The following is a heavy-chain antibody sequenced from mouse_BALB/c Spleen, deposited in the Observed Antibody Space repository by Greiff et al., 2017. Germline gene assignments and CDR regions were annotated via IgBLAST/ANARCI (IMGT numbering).Heavy chain of an antibody. CDR3: ARSPYYEYYFDD. J-gene: IGHJ2*01. CDR1: GYTFTDYN. CDR2: INPNYDST. V-gene: IGHV1-18*01. Sequence: EVLLQQFGAELVKPGASVKISCTASGYTFTDYNMDWVKQSHGKSLEWIGDINPNYDSTSYNQKFKGKATLTVDKSTSTAYMVLRSLTSEDTAVYYCARSPYYEYYFDDWGQGTTVTVSS. D-gene: IGHD2-10*01.